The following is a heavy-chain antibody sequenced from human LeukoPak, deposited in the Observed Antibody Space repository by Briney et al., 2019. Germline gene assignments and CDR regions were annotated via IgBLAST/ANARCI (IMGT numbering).Heavy chain of an antibody. V-gene: IGHV1-18*03. J-gene: IGHJ4*02. CDR3: ARAYVEMATTAPFDY. D-gene: IGHD5-24*01. CDR1: GYSFTSYG. CDR2: ISAYNGNT. Sequence: GASVKVSCKASGYSFTSYGISWVRQAPGQGLEWMGWISAYNGNTNYAQKFQGRVTITADKSTSTAYMELSSLRSEDMAVYYCARAYVEMATTAPFDYWGQGTLVTVSS.